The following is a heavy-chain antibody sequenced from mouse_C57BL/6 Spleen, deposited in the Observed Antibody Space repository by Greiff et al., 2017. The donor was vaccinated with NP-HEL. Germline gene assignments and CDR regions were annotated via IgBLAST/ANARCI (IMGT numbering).Heavy chain of an antibody. D-gene: IGHD1-1*01. CDR1: GYTFTSYG. V-gene: IGHV1-81*01. CDR3: ARIANYYGSSHYYAMDY. CDR2: IYPRSGNT. J-gene: IGHJ4*01. Sequence: QVQLQQSGAELARPGASVKLSCKASGYTFTSYGISWVKQRTGQGLEWIGEIYPRSGNTYYNEKFKGKATLTADKSSSTAYMELRSLTSEDSAVYVCARIANYYGSSHYYAMDYWGQGTSVTVSS.